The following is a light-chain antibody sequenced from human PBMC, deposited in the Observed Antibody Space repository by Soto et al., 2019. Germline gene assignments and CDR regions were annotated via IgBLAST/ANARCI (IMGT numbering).Light chain of an antibody. J-gene: IGKJ4*01. CDR3: QQRSNS. V-gene: IGKV3-11*01. CDR1: QSVSSN. CDR2: DAS. Sequence: EIVLTQFPGTLSLSPGERATLSCRASQSVSSNLAWYQQKPGQAPRLLIYDASNRATGIPARFSGSGSGTDFTLTISSLEPEDFAVYYCQQRSNSFGGGTKVDIK.